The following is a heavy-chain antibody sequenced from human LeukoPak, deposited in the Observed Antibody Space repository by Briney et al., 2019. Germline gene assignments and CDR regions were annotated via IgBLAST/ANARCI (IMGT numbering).Heavy chain of an antibody. CDR2: ISGGGGTT. Sequence: GGSLRLSCAASEFSFSGYAMSWVRQAPGEGLEWVSAISGGGGTTYYADSVKGRFTISRDNSKNTLYLQMDSLRAEDTAIYYCAKGLRHFDWQNAFDVWGQGTMVTVSS. D-gene: IGHD3-9*01. V-gene: IGHV3-23*01. J-gene: IGHJ3*01. CDR3: AKGLRHFDWQNAFDV. CDR1: EFSFSGYA.